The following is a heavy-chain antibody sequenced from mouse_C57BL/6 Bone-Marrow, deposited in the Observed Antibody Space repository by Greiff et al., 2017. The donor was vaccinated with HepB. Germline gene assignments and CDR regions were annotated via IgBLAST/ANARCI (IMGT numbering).Heavy chain of an antibody. CDR2: ISDGGSYT. CDR1: GFTFSSYA. D-gene: IGHD1-1*01. J-gene: IGHJ1*03. Sequence: EVNLVESGGGLVKPGGSLKLSCAASGFTFSSYAMSWVRQTPEKRLEWVATISDGGSYTYYPDNVKGRFTISRDNAKNNLYLQMSHLKSEDTAMYYCASFTTVVAYWYFDVWGTGTTVTVSS. V-gene: IGHV5-4*03. CDR3: ASFTTVVAYWYFDV.